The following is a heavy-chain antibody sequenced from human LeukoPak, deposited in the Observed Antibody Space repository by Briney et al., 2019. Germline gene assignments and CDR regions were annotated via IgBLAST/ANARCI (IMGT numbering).Heavy chain of an antibody. CDR3: ARSYYDYVWGSYREYYFDY. V-gene: IGHV4-34*01. J-gene: IGHJ4*02. CDR2: INHSGSS. Sequence: PSETRSLTCAVYGGSFSGYYWSWIRQPPGKGLEWIGEINHSGSSNYNPSLKSRVTISVDTSKNQFSLKLSSVTAADTAVYYCARSYYDYVWGSYREYYFDYWGQGTLVTVSS. CDR1: GGSFSGYY. D-gene: IGHD3-16*02.